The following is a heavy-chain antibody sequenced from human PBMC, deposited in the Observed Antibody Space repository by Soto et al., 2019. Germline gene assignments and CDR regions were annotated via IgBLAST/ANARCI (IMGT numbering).Heavy chain of an antibody. Sequence: HPGGSLRLSCAASGFTFSSYAMHWVRQAPGKGLEWVAVISYDGSNKYYADSVKGRFTISRDNSKNTLYLQMNSLRAEDTAVYYCARDRGLLWFGEPWGYFDYWGQGTLVTVSS. CDR3: ARDRGLLWFGEPWGYFDY. V-gene: IGHV3-30-3*01. CDR2: ISYDGSNK. CDR1: GFTFSSYA. J-gene: IGHJ4*02. D-gene: IGHD3-10*01.